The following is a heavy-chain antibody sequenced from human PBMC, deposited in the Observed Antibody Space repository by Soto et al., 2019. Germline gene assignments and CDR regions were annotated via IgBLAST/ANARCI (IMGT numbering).Heavy chain of an antibody. CDR3: ASAIHDYGDYLDY. CDR2: ISAYNGNT. D-gene: IGHD4-17*01. J-gene: IGHJ4*02. Sequence: QVQLVQSGAEVKKPGASVKVSCKASGYTFTSYGISWVRQAPGQGLEWMGWISAYNGNTNYAQKLQGRVTMTTDTATSTADMELRSLRSDDTAVYYCASAIHDYGDYLDYWGQGTLVTVSS. V-gene: IGHV1-18*01. CDR1: GYTFTSYG.